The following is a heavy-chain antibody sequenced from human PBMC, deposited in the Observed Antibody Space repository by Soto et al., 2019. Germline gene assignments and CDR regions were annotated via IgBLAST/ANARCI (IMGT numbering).Heavy chain of an antibody. CDR3: ARDGGPTGYYYYYGMDV. D-gene: IGHD3-16*01. V-gene: IGHV1-3*01. J-gene: IGHJ6*02. CDR2: INAGNGNT. CDR1: GYTFTSYA. Sequence: ASVKVSFKASGYTFTSYAMHWLRQAPGQRLEWMGWINAGNGNTKYSQKFQGRVTITRDTSASTAYMELSSLRSEDTAVYYCARDGGPTGYYYYYGMDVWGQGTTVTVSS.